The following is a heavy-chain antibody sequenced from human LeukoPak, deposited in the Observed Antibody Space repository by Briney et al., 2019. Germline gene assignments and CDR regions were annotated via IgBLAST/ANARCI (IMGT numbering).Heavy chain of an antibody. D-gene: IGHD6-13*01. Sequence: SETLSLTCTVSGYSINNGYYWSWIRQPPGKGLEWVGYIYYSGSTNYNPSLKSRVTISVDTSKNQFSLRLTSVTAADTAVYYCARQEQQLIYNWFDPWGQGTLVTVSS. CDR1: GYSINNGYY. CDR3: ARQEQQLIYNWFDP. J-gene: IGHJ5*02. CDR2: IYYSGST. V-gene: IGHV4-61*01.